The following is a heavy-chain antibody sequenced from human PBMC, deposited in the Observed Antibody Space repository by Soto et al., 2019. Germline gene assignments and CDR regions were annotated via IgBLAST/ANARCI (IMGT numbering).Heavy chain of an antibody. CDR3: ARELATVVTGWFDP. V-gene: IGHV1-69*12. CDR1: GGTFSSYA. J-gene: IGHJ5*02. D-gene: IGHD4-17*01. Sequence: QVQLVQSGAEVKKPGSSVKVSCKASGGTFSSYAISWVRQAPGQGLEWMGGIIPIFGTANYAHKFQGRVTMTADESTSTAYMELSSVRSEDTAVYYCARELATVVTGWFDPWGQGTLVTVSS. CDR2: IIPIFGTA.